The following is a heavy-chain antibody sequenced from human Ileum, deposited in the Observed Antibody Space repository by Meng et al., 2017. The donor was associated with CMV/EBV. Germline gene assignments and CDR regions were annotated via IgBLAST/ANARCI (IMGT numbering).Heavy chain of an antibody. D-gene: IGHD3-22*01. Sequence: SSVKVSCKASGGTFNSHNIGWLRQAPGQGLEWMGRIIPMLDIAQYVQKFQGRVTISADKSTSTVYMEASGLRSEDTAVYYCARVDVTVVNWGQGTLVTVSS. J-gene: IGHJ4*02. CDR2: IIPMLDIA. CDR3: ARVDVTVVN. V-gene: IGHV1-69*02. CDR1: GGTFNSHN.